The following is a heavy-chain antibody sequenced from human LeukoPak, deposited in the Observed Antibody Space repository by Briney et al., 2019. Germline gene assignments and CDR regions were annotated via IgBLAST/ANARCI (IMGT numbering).Heavy chain of an antibody. Sequence: SETLSLTCTVSGASISSYYWSWIRQPPGKGLEWIGDIYYSGSNKYNPSLKSRVTISVDTSKNQFSLKLSSVTAADTAIYYCARENPSGYYNRPIDYWGQGTLVTVSS. CDR1: GASISSYY. V-gene: IGHV4-59*01. D-gene: IGHD3-22*01. CDR2: IYYSGSN. J-gene: IGHJ4*02. CDR3: ARENPSGYYNRPIDY.